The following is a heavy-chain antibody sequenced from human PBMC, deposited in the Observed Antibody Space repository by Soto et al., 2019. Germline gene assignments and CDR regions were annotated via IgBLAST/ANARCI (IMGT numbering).Heavy chain of an antibody. D-gene: IGHD3-22*01. V-gene: IGHV1-46*03. CDR2: INPSGGST. CDR3: ARDTPESRYYYDSSGLSPPSY. Sequence: ASVKVSCKASGYTFTSYYMHWVRQAPGQGLEWIGIINPSGGSTSYAQKFQGRVTMTMDTSTSTVYIELSSLRSEDTAVYYCARDTPESRYYYDSSGLSPPSYWGQGTLVTVSS. J-gene: IGHJ4*02. CDR1: GYTFTSYY.